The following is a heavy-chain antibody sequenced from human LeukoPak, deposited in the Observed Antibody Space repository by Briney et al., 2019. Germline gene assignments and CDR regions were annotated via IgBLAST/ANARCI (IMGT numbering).Heavy chain of an antibody. D-gene: IGHD3-22*01. CDR1: GFTFSSCA. V-gene: IGHV3-23*01. CDR3: ARDSYRYYDSSGYPDY. Sequence: GGSLRLSCAASGFTFSSCAMSWVRQAPGKGLEWVSAISGSGGSTYYADSVKGRFTISRDNSKNSLYLQMNSLRAEDTAVYYCARDSYRYYDSSGYPDYWGQGTLVTVSS. J-gene: IGHJ4*02. CDR2: ISGSGGST.